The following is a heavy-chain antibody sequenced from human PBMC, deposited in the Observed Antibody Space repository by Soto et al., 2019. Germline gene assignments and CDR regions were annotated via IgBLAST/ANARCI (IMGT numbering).Heavy chain of an antibody. CDR2: MNPNSGNT. J-gene: IGHJ3*02. D-gene: IGHD2-8*01. V-gene: IGHV1-8*01. CDR3: ARGVNGLDAFDI. CDR1: GYTFTSYE. Sequence: ASVKVSCKASGYTFTSYEINWVRQATGQGLEWMGWMNPNSGNTGYAQKFQGRVTMTRNTSISTAYMELSSLRSEDTAVYYCARGVNGLDAFDIWGQGTMVTVSS.